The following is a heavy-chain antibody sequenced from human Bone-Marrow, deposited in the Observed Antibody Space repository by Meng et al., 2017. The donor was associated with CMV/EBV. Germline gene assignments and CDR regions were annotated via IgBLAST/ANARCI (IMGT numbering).Heavy chain of an antibody. CDR1: GGSISSGGYY. Sequence: TCTVSGGSISSGGYYSSWISQHPGNGLEWIGYIYYSGSTYYNPSLKSRVTISVDTSKNQFSLKLSSVTAADTAVYYCARGSGPIRTDYWGQGTLVTVSS. CDR3: ARGSGPIRTDY. V-gene: IGHV4-31*03. CDR2: IYYSGST. D-gene: IGHD3-3*01. J-gene: IGHJ4*02.